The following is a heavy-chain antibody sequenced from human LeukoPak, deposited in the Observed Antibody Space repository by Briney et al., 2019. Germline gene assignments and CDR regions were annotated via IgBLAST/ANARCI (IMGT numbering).Heavy chain of an antibody. V-gene: IGHV5-51*01. CDR2: IYSSDSDT. CDR1: GYSFSNYW. CDR3: ARQVVGAPRGHAFDI. D-gene: IGHD1-26*01. J-gene: IGHJ3*02. Sequence: GESLKISCKGSGYSFSNYWIGWVRQMPGRGLEWMGIIYSSDSDTRYSPSFQGQVTISADKSISTAHLQWSSLKASDTAMYYCARQVVGAPRGHAFDIWAKGQWSPSPQ.